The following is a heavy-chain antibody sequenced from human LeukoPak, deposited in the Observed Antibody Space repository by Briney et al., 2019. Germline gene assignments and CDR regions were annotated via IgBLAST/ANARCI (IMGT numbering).Heavy chain of an antibody. CDR1: GFTFGDYA. CDR2: IRSKAYGGTT. Sequence: GGSLRLSCTASGFTFGDYAMSWFRQAPGKGLEWVGFIRSKAYGGTTEYAASVKGRFTISRDDSKSIAYLQMNSLKTEDTAVYYCTRGGECYDFWSGSDRYYFDYWGQGTLVTVSS. CDR3: TRGGECYDFWSGSDRYYFDY. D-gene: IGHD3-3*01. V-gene: IGHV3-49*03. J-gene: IGHJ4*02.